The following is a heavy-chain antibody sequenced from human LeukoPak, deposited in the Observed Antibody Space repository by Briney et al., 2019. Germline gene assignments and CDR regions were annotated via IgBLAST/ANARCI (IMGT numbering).Heavy chain of an antibody. J-gene: IGHJ4*02. CDR3: ARAGWFGEFSTDY. Sequence: PSETLSLTCAVYGGSFSGYYWSWIRQPPGKGLEWIGETNHSGSTNYNPSLKSRVTISVDTSKNQFSLKLSSVTAADTAVYYCARAGWFGEFSTDYWGQGTLVTVSS. V-gene: IGHV4-34*01. CDR1: GGSFSGYY. D-gene: IGHD3-10*01. CDR2: TNHSGST.